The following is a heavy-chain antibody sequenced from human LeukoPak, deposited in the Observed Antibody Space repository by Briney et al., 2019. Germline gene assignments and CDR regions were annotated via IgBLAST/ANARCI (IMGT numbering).Heavy chain of an antibody. CDR1: GFTFSSYA. CDR2: LSGSGGNT. J-gene: IGHJ5*02. CDR3: AKGPNWFDP. Sequence: PGATLRLSCVASGFTFSSYAMSWVRQAPGKGLEWVSALSGSGGNTYYTDSVKGRFTISRDNFKNTLYLQMNSLRAEDTAVYYCAKGPNWFDPWGQGTLVTVSS. V-gene: IGHV3-23*01.